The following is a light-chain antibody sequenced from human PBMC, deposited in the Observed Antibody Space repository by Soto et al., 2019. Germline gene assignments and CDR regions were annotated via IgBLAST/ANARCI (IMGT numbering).Light chain of an antibody. CDR1: SSDVGGYNY. V-gene: IGLV2-14*01. CDR2: EAS. CDR3: SSYTSCSTLYV. J-gene: IGLJ1*01. Sequence: QSALTQPASVSGSPGQSITISCTGTSSDVGGYNYVSWYQHHPGKAPRLMIYEASNRPSGVSHRFSGSRSGNTASLTISGLQAEDEADYYCSSYTSCSTLYVFGTGTKLTVL.